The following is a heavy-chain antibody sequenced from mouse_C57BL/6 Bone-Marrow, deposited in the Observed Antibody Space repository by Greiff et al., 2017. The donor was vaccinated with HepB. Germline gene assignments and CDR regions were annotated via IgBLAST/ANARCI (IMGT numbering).Heavy chain of an antibody. D-gene: IGHD1-1*01. CDR3: AFITTVVADYYAMDY. CDR2: IDPSDSYT. J-gene: IGHJ4*01. CDR1: GYTFTSYW. V-gene: IGHV1-59*01. Sequence: VQLQQPGAELVRPGTSVKLSCKASGYTFTSYWMHWVKQRPGQGLEWIGVIDPSDSYTNYNQKFKGKATLTVDTSSSTAYMQLSSLTSEDSAVYYCAFITTVVADYYAMDYWGQGTSVTISS.